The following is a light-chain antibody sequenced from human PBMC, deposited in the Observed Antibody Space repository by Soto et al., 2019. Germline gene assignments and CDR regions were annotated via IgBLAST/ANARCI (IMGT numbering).Light chain of an antibody. J-gene: IGKJ1*01. Sequence: VMTQSPATLSVSPGERATLSCRASQSVSSSYLAWYQQKPGQAPRLLIYGASSRATGIPGRFSGSGSGTDFTLTISRLEPEDFAVYYCQQYGSSPVAFGQGTKVDI. V-gene: IGKV3-20*01. CDR1: QSVSSSY. CDR2: GAS. CDR3: QQYGSSPVA.